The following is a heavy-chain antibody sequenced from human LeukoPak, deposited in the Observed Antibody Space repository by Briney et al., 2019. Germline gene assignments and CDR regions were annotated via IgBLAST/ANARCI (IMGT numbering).Heavy chain of an antibody. J-gene: IGHJ4*02. D-gene: IGHD6-19*01. CDR1: GFTFSSYA. V-gene: IGHV3-30*04. CDR3: ARVSLRGRIAVAGPFDY. Sequence: GRSLRLSCAASGFTFSSYAMHWVRQAPGKGLEGVAVISYDGSNKYYADSVKGRFTISRDNSKNTLYLQMNSLRAEDTAVYYCARVSLRGRIAVAGPFDYWGQGTLVTVSS. CDR2: ISYDGSNK.